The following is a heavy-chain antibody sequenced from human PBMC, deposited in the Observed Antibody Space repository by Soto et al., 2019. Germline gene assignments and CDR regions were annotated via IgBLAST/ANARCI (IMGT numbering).Heavy chain of an antibody. D-gene: IGHD3-16*01. CDR2: ISSSSSYI. V-gene: IGHV3-21*01. J-gene: IGHJ6*02. CDR1: GFTFSSYS. Sequence: EVQLVESGGGLVKPGGSLRLSCAASGFTFSSYSMNWVRQAPGKGLEWVSSISSSSSYIYYADSVKGRFTISRDNAKSSLYLQMNSLRAEDTAVYYCARDEQGDYYYYGMDVWGQGTTVTVSS. CDR3: ARDEQGDYYYYGMDV.